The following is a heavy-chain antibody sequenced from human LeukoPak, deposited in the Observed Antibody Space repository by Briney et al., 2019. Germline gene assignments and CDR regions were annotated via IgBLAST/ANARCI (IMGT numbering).Heavy chain of an antibody. D-gene: IGHD3-10*01. CDR2: IKEDGCEK. Sequence: GGSLRLSCAASGFTFSTYWLSWVRQTPGKGLEGVANIKEDGCEKYYVDSVKGRFTISRDNAKNSLYLQMNSLRAEDTAVYYCARERLRSSSAFEYWGQGTLVTVSS. CDR3: ARERLRSSSAFEY. J-gene: IGHJ4*02. CDR1: GFTFSTYW. V-gene: IGHV3-7*05.